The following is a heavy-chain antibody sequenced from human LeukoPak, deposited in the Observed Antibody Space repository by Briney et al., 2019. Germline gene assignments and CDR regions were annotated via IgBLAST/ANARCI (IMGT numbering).Heavy chain of an antibody. Sequence: GGSLRLSCAASGFSVSNNYMSWVRQAPGKGLEWVANIKQDGSKKSYVDSVKGRFTISRDNAKNSLYLQMNSLRAEDTAIYYCTRVGYIDEGIDYWDQGTLVTVSS. CDR1: GFSVSNNY. V-gene: IGHV3-7*04. CDR3: TRVGYIDEGIDY. J-gene: IGHJ4*02. CDR2: IKQDGSKK. D-gene: IGHD5-24*01.